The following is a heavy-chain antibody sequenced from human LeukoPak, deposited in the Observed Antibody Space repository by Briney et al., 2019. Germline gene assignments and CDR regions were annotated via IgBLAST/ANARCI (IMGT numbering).Heavy chain of an antibody. J-gene: IGHJ6*03. CDR1: GFTFSDHY. Sequence: GGSLRLSCAASGFTFSDHYMDWVRQAPGKGLEWVARSRNKANSYSTEYAAALECRFTVSRDDSNDSLYLQMDSLKVADTAVYYWGRCRDCYSYYYYYYYMDVWGSGTTVTVSS. V-gene: IGHV3-72*01. CDR2: SRNKANSYST. D-gene: IGHD5-24*01. CDR3: GRCRDCYSYYYYYYYMDV.